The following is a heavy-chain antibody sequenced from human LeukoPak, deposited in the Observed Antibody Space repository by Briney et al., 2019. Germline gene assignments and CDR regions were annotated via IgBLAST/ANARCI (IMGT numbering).Heavy chain of an antibody. CDR2: IKHDGRDK. J-gene: IGHJ4*02. CDR3: ARSYTSSGYYYGVAY. CDR1: GCTFNNYW. D-gene: IGHD3-22*01. Sequence: GGSLRLSCTASGCTFNNYWMTWVRQAPGKGLEWVATIKHDGRDKRYADSVKGRFAISRDNANNSLHLQMNSLRAEDTAVYFCARSYTSSGYYYGVAYWGQGTLVTVSS. V-gene: IGHV3-7*01.